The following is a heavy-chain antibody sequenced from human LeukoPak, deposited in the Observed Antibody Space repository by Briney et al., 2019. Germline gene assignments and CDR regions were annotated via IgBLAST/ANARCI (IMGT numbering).Heavy chain of an antibody. V-gene: IGHV1-69*13. CDR2: IIPIFGTA. D-gene: IGHD2-15*01. CDR1: GGTFSSYA. Sequence: SVKVSCKASGGTFSSYAISWVRQAPGQGLEWMGGIIPIFGTANYAQKFQGRVTITADESASTAYMELSSLRSEDTAVYYCATSRPGYCSGGSCYSYYGMDVWGQGTTVTVSS. J-gene: IGHJ6*02. CDR3: ATSRPGYCSGGSCYSYYGMDV.